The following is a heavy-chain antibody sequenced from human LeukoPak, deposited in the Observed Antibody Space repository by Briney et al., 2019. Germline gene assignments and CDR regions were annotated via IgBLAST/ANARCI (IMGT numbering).Heavy chain of an antibody. J-gene: IGHJ4*02. CDR3: AREQQWLADFDY. D-gene: IGHD6-19*01. Sequence: GGSLRLSCAASGFTFSSYRMSWVRQAPGKGLEWVANIKHDGSEKYYVDSVKGRFAISRDNGKNSLYLQMNSLRAEDTAVYYCAREQQWLADFDYWGQGTLVTVSS. V-gene: IGHV3-7*01. CDR2: IKHDGSEK. CDR1: GFTFSSYR.